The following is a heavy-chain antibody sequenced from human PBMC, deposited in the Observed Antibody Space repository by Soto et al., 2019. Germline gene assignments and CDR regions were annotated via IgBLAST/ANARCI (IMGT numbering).Heavy chain of an antibody. D-gene: IGHD1-26*01. CDR3: ARGPRASSGGTGAY. V-gene: IGHV3-74*01. CDR1: GFSFESYW. CDR2: IDYDGTTT. Sequence: EVQLVESGGGLVQPGGSLRLSCAASGFSFESYWMHWVRQAPGQGPVWVSRIDYDGTTTNYADSVKGRFTISRDNGKNTMYLQMNSLTPEDPAVYYCARGPRASSGGTGAYWGQGTLVTVSS. J-gene: IGHJ1*01.